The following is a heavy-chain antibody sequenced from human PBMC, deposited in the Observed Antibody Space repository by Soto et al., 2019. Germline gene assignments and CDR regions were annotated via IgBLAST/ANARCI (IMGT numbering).Heavy chain of an antibody. Sequence: QEHLVQSGAEVKSPGASVKVSCKAAGYTFTGYYIHWVRQAPGQGLEWMGWINPNTGGANIAQKFQGWGTLTGDTSITTTYMGVNRLTSNDAAVYCCARDDDDGSASYGLEIWGQGTMVTVAS. CDR2: INPNTGGA. CDR1: GYTFTGYY. CDR3: ARDDDDGSASYGLEI. V-gene: IGHV1-2*04. J-gene: IGHJ3*01. D-gene: IGHD3-22*01.